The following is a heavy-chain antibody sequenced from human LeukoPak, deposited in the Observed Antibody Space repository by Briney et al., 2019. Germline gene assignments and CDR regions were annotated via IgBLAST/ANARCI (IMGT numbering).Heavy chain of an antibody. Sequence: GGSLRLSCAVSGFTFSSYWMGWVRQAPGKGLEWVANIKEDGSEKYYVDSVKGRFTISRDNAKNSLYLQMNSLRAEDTAVYYCGRAMNYWGQGTLVTVSS. CDR3: GRAMNY. J-gene: IGHJ4*02. V-gene: IGHV3-7*04. CDR2: IKEDGSEK. D-gene: IGHD3-22*01. CDR1: GFTFSSYW.